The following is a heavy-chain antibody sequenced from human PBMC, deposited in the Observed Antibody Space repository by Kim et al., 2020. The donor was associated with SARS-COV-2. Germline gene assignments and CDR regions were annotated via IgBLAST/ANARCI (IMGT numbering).Heavy chain of an antibody. Sequence: SETLSLTCTVSGGSISSSSYYWGWIRQPPGKGLEWIGSIYYSGSTYYNPSLKSRVTISVDTSKNQFSLKLSSVTAADTAVYYCARTPYCSGGSCTYGMDVWGQGTTVTVSS. D-gene: IGHD2-15*01. CDR3: ARTPYCSGGSCTYGMDV. V-gene: IGHV4-39*01. J-gene: IGHJ6*02. CDR1: GGSISSSSYY. CDR2: IYYSGST.